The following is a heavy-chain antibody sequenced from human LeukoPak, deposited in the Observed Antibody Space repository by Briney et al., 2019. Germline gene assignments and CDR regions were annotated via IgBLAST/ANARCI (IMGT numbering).Heavy chain of an antibody. Sequence: PSETLSLTCTVSGGSISSGSYYWSWIRQPAGKGLEWIGRIYTSGSTNYNPSLKSRVTISVDTSKNQFSLKLSSVTAADTAVYYCARSTGTTYQFDYWGQGTLVTVSS. D-gene: IGHD1-7*01. V-gene: IGHV4-61*02. CDR2: IYTSGST. CDR1: GGSISSGSYY. CDR3: ARSTGTTYQFDY. J-gene: IGHJ4*02.